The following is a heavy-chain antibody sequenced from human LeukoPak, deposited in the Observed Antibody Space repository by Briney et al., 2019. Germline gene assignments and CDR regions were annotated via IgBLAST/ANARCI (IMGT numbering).Heavy chain of an antibody. CDR2: ITWDGVTT. CDR1: GFTFDDYG. V-gene: IGHV3-43D*04. Sequence: GALRLSCAASGFTFDDYGMHWVRQAPGKGLEWVSLITWDGVTTYYADSVQGRFTISRDNSKNSLYLQMNGLRAEDTAVYYCAKRRGLELLYYYYMDVWGKGTTVTVS. J-gene: IGHJ6*03. CDR3: AKRRGLELLYYYYMDV. D-gene: IGHD1-7*01.